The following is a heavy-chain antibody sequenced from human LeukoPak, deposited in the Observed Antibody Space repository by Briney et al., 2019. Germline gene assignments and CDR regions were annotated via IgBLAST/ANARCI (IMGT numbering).Heavy chain of an antibody. J-gene: IGHJ4*02. D-gene: IGHD3-22*01. CDR3: TTDASYYDSSGYYYSGDY. Sequence: GGSLRLSCAASGFTFSNAWMSWVRQAPGKGLEWVGRIKSKTDGGTTDYAAPVKGRFTISRDDSKNTLYLQMNSLKTEDTAVYYCTTDASYYDSSGYYYSGDYWGQGTLVTVSS. CDR2: IKSKTDGGTT. V-gene: IGHV3-15*01. CDR1: GFTFSNAW.